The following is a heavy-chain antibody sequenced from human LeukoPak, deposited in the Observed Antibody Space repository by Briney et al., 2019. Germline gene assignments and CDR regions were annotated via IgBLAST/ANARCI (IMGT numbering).Heavy chain of an antibody. CDR1: GFTFSSYA. D-gene: IGHD6-19*01. V-gene: IGHV3-23*01. Sequence: PGGSLRLSCAASGFTFSSYAMSRVRQAPGKGLEWVSAISGSGGSTYYADSVKGRFTISRDNSKNTLYLQMNSLRAEDTAVYYCAKERRMAGTEGSGYYYGMDVWGQGTTVTVSS. CDR2: ISGSGGST. CDR3: AKERRMAGTEGSGYYYGMDV. J-gene: IGHJ6*02.